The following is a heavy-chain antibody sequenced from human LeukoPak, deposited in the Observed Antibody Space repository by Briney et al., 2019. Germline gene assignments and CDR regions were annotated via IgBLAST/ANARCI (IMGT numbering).Heavy chain of an antibody. D-gene: IGHD4-17*01. CDR1: GFTFSSCA. J-gene: IGHJ4*02. CDR2: IGAGGTFT. Sequence: GGSLRLSCTASGFTFSSCAMNWVRQAPGKGLEWVSGIGAGGTFTYYADSVKGRFTIFRDNSRNTLYLQMNSLRADDTAVYYCTKDLEYTAYGFYSDYWGQGTLVTVSS. V-gene: IGHV3-23*01. CDR3: TKDLEYTAYGFYSDY.